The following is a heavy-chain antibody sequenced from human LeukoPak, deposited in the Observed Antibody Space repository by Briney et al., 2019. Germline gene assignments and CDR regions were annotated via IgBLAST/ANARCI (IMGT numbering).Heavy chain of an antibody. CDR1: GFTFSSYG. Sequence: GGSLRLSCAASGFTFSSYGMHWVRQAPGKGLEWVAFIRYDGSNKYYADSVKGRFTISRDNSKNTLYLQMNSLRAEDTAVYYCAKEVVTAPYYYYYMDVSGKGTTVTVSS. CDR3: AKEVVTAPYYYYYMDV. CDR2: IRYDGSNK. V-gene: IGHV3-30*02. J-gene: IGHJ6*03. D-gene: IGHD4-23*01.